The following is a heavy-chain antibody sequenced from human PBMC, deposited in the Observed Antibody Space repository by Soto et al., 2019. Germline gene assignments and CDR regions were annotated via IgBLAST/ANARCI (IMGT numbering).Heavy chain of an antibody. D-gene: IGHD2-2*01. J-gene: IGHJ6*02. V-gene: IGHV5-51*01. CDR1: GYSFSNYW. CDR3: ARQALGYCSSSGCYYYYGMDV. CDR2: IYPGDSDT. Sequence: PGESLKISCKGSGYSFSNYWIGWVRQMPGKGLEWMGIIYPGDSDTRYSPSFKGQVTMSADKPISTAYLQWSSLKASDTAIYYCARQALGYCSSSGCYYYYGMDVWGQGTTVTVSS.